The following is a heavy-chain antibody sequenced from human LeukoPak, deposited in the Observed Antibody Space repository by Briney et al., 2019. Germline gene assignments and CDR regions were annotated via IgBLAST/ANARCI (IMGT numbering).Heavy chain of an antibody. CDR1: GYTFTSYA. J-gene: IGHJ4*02. V-gene: IGHV1-2*02. Sequence: GASVKVSCKASGYTFTSYAMNWVRQAPGQGLEWMGWINPNSGGTNYAQKFQGRVTMTRDTSISTAYMELSRLRSDDTAVYYCARMYYYDSSGYAYWGQGTLVTVSS. CDR2: INPNSGGT. D-gene: IGHD3-22*01. CDR3: ARMYYYDSSGYAY.